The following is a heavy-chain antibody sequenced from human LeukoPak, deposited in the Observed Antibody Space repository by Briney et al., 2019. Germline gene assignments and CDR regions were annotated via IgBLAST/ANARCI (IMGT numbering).Heavy chain of an antibody. CDR3: ARHPEGPYNWFDP. CDR2: IYYSGST. CDR1: GGSISSYY. J-gene: IGHJ5*02. V-gene: IGHV4-59*08. Sequence: SETLSPTCTVSGGSISSYYWSWIRQPPGKGLEWIGYIYYSGSTNYNPSLKSRVTISVDTSKNQFSLKLSSVTAADTAVYYCARHPEGPYNWFDPWGQGTLVTVSS.